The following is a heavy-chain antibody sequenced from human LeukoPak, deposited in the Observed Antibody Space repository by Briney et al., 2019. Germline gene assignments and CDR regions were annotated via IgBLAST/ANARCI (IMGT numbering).Heavy chain of an antibody. CDR2: IKQDGSEK. Sequence: GGSLRLSCAASGFTFSSYWMSWVRQAPGKGLEWVANIKQDGSEKYYVDSVKGRFTISRDNAKNSLYLQMNSLRAEDTAVYCCARNTYYYDSSGYWAYDYWGQGTLVTVSS. V-gene: IGHV3-7*01. CDR3: ARNTYYYDSSGYWAYDY. J-gene: IGHJ4*02. CDR1: GFTFSSYW. D-gene: IGHD3-22*01.